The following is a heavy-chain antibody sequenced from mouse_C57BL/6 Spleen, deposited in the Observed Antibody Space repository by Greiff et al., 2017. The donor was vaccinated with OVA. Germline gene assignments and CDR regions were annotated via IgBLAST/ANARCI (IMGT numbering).Heavy chain of an antibody. CDR3: ARGGGYDYAMDY. D-gene: IGHD2-2*01. J-gene: IGHJ4*01. Sequence: EVKVVESGGGLVKPGGSLKLSCAASGFTFSSYAMSWVRQTPEKRLEWVATISDGGSYTYYPDNVKGRFTISRDNAKKNLYLQMSHLKSEDTAMYYCARGGGYDYAMDYWGQGTSVTVSS. CDR1: GFTFSSYA. CDR2: ISDGGSYT. V-gene: IGHV5-4*03.